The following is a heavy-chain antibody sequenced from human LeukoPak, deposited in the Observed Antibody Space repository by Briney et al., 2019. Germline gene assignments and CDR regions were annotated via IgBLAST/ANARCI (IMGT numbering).Heavy chain of an antibody. CDR1: GYTFTSYD. Sequence: ASVKVSCKASGYTFTSYDINWVRQATGQGLEWMGWMNPNSGNTGYAQKFQGRVTITRNTSISTAYMELSSLRSEDTAVYYCARGGYGSSSSCRRRKYYYYYYMDVWGKGTTVTVSS. J-gene: IGHJ6*03. V-gene: IGHV1-8*03. CDR2: MNPNSGNT. D-gene: IGHD2-2*01. CDR3: ARGGYGSSSSCRRRKYYYYYYMDV.